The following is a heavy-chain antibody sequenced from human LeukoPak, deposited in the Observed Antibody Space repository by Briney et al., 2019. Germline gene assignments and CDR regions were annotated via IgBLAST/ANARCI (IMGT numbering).Heavy chain of an antibody. V-gene: IGHV1-8*03. Sequence: GASVKVSCKASGGTFTSYDINWVRQATGQGLEWMGWMNPNSGNTGYAQKFQGRVTITRNTSISTAYMGLSSLRSEDTAVYYCARGLLMMGQYFDYWGQGTLVTVSS. CDR1: GGTFTSYD. D-gene: IGHD2-8*01. CDR3: ARGLLMMGQYFDY. J-gene: IGHJ4*02. CDR2: MNPNSGNT.